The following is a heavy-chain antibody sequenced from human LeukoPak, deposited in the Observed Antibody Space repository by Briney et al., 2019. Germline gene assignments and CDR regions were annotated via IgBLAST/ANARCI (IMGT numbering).Heavy chain of an antibody. CDR3: ARVDYYDSSGYYSGY. V-gene: IGHV1-18*01. J-gene: IGHJ4*02. CDR1: GYTFTSYG. D-gene: IGHD3-22*01. Sequence: ASVKVSCKASGYTFTSYGISWVRQAPGQGLEWMGWISAYNGDTNYAQKLQGRVTMTTDTSTSTAYMELRSLRSDDTAVYYCARVDYYDSSGYYSGYWGQGTLVTVSS. CDR2: ISAYNGDT.